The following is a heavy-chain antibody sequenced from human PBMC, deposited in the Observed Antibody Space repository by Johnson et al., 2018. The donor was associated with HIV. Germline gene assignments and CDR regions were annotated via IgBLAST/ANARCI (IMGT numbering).Heavy chain of an antibody. J-gene: IGHJ3*02. Sequence: VQLVESGGGLVQPGGSLRLSCAASEFTYSDLYINWIRQPPGKGLEWVSSISATGITLYYADSVKGRFTISRDHSENSLYLQMNRLRAEDTALYYCARGGMRGELGAFDIWGQGTMVTVSS. V-gene: IGHV3-11*01. CDR2: ISATGITL. D-gene: IGHD1-26*01. CDR3: ARGGMRGELGAFDI. CDR1: EFTYSDLY.